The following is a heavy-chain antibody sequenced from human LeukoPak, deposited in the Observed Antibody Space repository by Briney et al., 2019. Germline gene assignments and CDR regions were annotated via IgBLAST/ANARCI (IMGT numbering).Heavy chain of an antibody. CDR1: GFTFSTYA. Sequence: GGSLRLSCAASGFTFSTYAMSWVRQAPGKGLEWVSAISNSGGNTYYADSVKGRFTISRDNSKNTLYLQMNSLRTEDTAVYYCATQPCSGGSCYLGYWGQGTLVTVSS. CDR2: ISNSGGNT. J-gene: IGHJ4*02. CDR3: ATQPCSGGSCYLGY. V-gene: IGHV3-23*01. D-gene: IGHD2-15*01.